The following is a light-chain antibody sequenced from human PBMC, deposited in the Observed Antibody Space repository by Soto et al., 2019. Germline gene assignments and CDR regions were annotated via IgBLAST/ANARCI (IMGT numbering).Light chain of an antibody. Sequence: DIVMTQSPLSLPVTPGEPASISCRSSQSLLHSNGYNYLDWYLQKPGQSPQLLIYLGSNRASGVPDRFSGSGSGTDFTLKISRVEAEDVAVYYCIQALQTPPTFGQGTKVDIK. CDR1: QSLLHSNGYNY. CDR2: LGS. J-gene: IGKJ1*01. V-gene: IGKV2-28*01. CDR3: IQALQTPPT.